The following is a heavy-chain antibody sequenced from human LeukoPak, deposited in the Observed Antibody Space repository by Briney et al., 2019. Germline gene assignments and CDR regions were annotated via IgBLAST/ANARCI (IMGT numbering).Heavy chain of an antibody. V-gene: IGHV3-15*01. CDR1: GFTFSDYY. Sequence: PGGSLRLSCAASGFTFSDYYMSWIRQVPGKGLEWVGRIISISGGGTSDYPAPVKGRFTISRDDSKNTVYLQMNSLKTEDTAVYYCTTHRGEWVLDSWGQGTLVTVSS. CDR3: TTHRGEWVLDS. D-gene: IGHD3-16*01. J-gene: IGHJ4*02. CDR2: IISISGGGTS.